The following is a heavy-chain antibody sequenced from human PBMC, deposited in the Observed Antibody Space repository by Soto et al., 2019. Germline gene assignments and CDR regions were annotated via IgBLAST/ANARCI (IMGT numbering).Heavy chain of an antibody. CDR2: IYYSGST. Sequence: PSETLSLTCTVSGGSISSYYWSWIRQPPGKGLEWTGYIYYSGSTNYNPSLKSRVTISVDTSKNQFSLKLSSVTAADTAVYYCAKGYDSRTFDYWGQGTLVTVSS. CDR1: GGSISSYY. V-gene: IGHV4-59*01. D-gene: IGHD3-22*01. J-gene: IGHJ4*02. CDR3: AKGYDSRTFDY.